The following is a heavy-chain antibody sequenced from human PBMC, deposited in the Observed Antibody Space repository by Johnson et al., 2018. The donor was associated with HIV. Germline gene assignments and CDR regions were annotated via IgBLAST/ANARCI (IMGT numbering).Heavy chain of an antibody. CDR3: ARVLMRGAYYYDSSGFYI. CDR1: GFTFSDYY. V-gene: IGHV3-30*14. D-gene: IGHD3-22*01. J-gene: IGHJ3*02. Sequence: QVQLVESGGGLVKPGGSLRLSCAASGFTFSDYYMSWIRQAPGKGLEWVAVMSYDGSDKYYADSVKGRFTISRDNSKNTLYLQMNVLRAEDTAVYHCARVLMRGAYYYDSSGFYIWGQGTMVTVSS. CDR2: MSYDGSDK.